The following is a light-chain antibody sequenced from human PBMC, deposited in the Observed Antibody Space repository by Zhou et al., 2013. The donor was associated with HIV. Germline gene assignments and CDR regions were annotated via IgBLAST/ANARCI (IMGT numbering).Light chain of an antibody. CDR2: GAS. CDR1: QSISSN. V-gene: IGKV3D-15*01. CDR3: QQYGSSLFT. J-gene: IGKJ3*01. Sequence: EIVMTQSPATLSVSPGERATLSCGASQSISSNVAWYQQKPGQAPRLLIFGASARASGIPDRFSASGSGTEFTLTISSLQPEDFAVYYCQQYGSSLFTFGPGTKVDFK.